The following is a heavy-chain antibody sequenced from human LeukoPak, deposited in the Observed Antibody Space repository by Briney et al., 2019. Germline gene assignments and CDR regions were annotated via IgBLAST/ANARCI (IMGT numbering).Heavy chain of an antibody. Sequence: ASVTVSFTVSGYTLTELSMHWVRQAPGKGREWMGGFDPEDGETIYAQKFQGRVTMTEDTSTDTAYMELSSLRSEDTAVYYCATAGKRYYDFWSGYYIGRNWFDHWGQGTLVTVSS. CDR3: ATAGKRYYDFWSGYYIGRNWFDH. J-gene: IGHJ5*02. CDR1: GYTLTELS. V-gene: IGHV1-24*01. D-gene: IGHD3-3*01. CDR2: FDPEDGET.